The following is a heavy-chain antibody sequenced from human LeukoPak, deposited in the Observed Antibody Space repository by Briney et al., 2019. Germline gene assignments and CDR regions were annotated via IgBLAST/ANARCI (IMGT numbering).Heavy chain of an antibody. V-gene: IGHV1-18*01. CDR2: ISAYNGNT. J-gene: IGHJ4*02. CDR3: ARDHLDIVPTIYSF. CDR1: GYTFSIYG. Sequence: ASVRVSCKASGYTFSIYGFSWVRQAPGQGLEWMGWISAYNGNTNYAQKFQGRVTLTTDTSANTAYLELRSLRSDDTALYYCARDHLDIVPTIYSFWGQGTLVTVSS. D-gene: IGHD5-12*01.